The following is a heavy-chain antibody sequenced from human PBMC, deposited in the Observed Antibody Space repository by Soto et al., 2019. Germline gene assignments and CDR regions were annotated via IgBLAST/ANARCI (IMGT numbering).Heavy chain of an antibody. Sequence: ASVKVSCKASGYTFTSYAMHWVRQAPGQRLEWMGWINAGNGNTKYSQKFQGRVTITRDTSASTAYMELSSLRSEDTAVYYCARGRVATIIYYGMDVWGQGTTVTVSS. V-gene: IGHV1-3*01. CDR2: INAGNGNT. J-gene: IGHJ6*02. CDR3: ARGRVATIIYYGMDV. CDR1: GYTFTSYA. D-gene: IGHD5-12*01.